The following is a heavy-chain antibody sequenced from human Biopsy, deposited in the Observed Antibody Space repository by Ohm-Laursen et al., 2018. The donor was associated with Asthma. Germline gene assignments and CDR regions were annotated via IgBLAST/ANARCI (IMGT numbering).Heavy chain of an antibody. CDR1: GFTFSSYA. Sequence: GSLRLSCSASGFTFSSYAMSWVRQAPGKGLEWVSAISGSGGSTYYADSVKGRFTISRDNSKNTLYLQMNRLRAEDTAVYYLVEAIHGDPVDAFDIWGQGTMVTVSS. CDR2: ISGSGGST. V-gene: IGHV3-23*01. D-gene: IGHD4-17*01. J-gene: IGHJ3*02. CDR3: VEAIHGDPVDAFDI.